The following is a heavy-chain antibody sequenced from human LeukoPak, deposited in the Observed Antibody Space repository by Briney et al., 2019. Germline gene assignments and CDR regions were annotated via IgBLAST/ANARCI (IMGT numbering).Heavy chain of an antibody. Sequence: GGSLRLSCAASGFTLSSYEMSWVRQAPGKGREWVSYISSSGSTIYYADSVKGRFTISRDDAKNSLYLQMNSLRAEDTAVYYCASPGYTSLRWGQGTLVTVSS. J-gene: IGHJ4*02. D-gene: IGHD1-1*01. CDR3: ASPGYTSLR. CDR2: ISSSGSTI. V-gene: IGHV3-48*03. CDR1: GFTLSSYE.